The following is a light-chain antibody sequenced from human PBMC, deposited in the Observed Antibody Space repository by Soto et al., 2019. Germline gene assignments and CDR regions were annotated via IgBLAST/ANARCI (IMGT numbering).Light chain of an antibody. V-gene: IGLV3-21*02. CDR3: QVWDRTSERYV. Sequence: SYELAQTPSVSVAPGQTARITCGGNDIGNKNVNCLQQKPGQAHVLVVYDDSDRNSGIPERFSGSNSGNMATLTISRVEAGDEADYYCQVWDRTSERYVFATGTKVTVL. CDR2: DDS. J-gene: IGLJ1*01. CDR1: DIGNKN.